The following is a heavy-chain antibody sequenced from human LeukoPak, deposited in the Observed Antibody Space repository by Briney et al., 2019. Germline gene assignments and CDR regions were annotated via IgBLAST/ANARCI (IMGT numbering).Heavy chain of an antibody. J-gene: IGHJ4*02. CDR2: MNPNSGNT. CDR1: GYTSTSYD. CDR3: ARAARLGDNPHFDY. V-gene: IGHV1-8*01. Sequence: VASVKVSCKASGYTSTSYDINWVRQATGQGLEWMGWMNPNSGNTGYAQKFQGRVTMTRNTSISTAYMELSSLRSEDTAVYYCARAARLGDNPHFDYWGQGTLVTVSS. D-gene: IGHD3-16*01.